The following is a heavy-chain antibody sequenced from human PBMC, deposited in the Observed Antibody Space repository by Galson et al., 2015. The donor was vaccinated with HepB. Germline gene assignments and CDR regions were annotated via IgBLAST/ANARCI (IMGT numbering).Heavy chain of an antibody. CDR3: ARITGTHLYYYYYGMDV. CDR2: IYPGDSDT. D-gene: IGHD1-20*01. V-gene: IGHV5-51*01. Sequence: QSGAEVKKPGESLKISCKGSGYSFTSYWIGWVRQMPGKGLEWMGIIYPGDSDTRYSPSFQGQVTISADKSISTAYLQWSSLKASDTAMYYCARITGTHLYYYYYGMDVWGQGTTVTVSS. J-gene: IGHJ6*02. CDR1: GYSFTSYW.